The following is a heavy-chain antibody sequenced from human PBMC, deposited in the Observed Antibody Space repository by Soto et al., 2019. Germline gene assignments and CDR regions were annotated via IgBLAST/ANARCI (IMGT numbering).Heavy chain of an antibody. D-gene: IGHD4-4*01. CDR2: IIPMLGRA. Sequence: QVQLVQSGAEVKKPGSSVKVSCKASGGSVSNYTLSWVRQAPGQGLQWMGRIIPMLGRANYAENFQGRLTSIADKSTSTAYMELSSLRSEDTAVYFCAGDSAYSNYAFDCWGQGTLVIVSS. J-gene: IGHJ4*02. CDR1: GGSVSNYT. V-gene: IGHV1-69*08. CDR3: AGDSAYSNYAFDC.